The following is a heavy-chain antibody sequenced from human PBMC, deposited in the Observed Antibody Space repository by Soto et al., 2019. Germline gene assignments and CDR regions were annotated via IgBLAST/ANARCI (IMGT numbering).Heavy chain of an antibody. CDR2: IGSSSSYI. Sequence: PGGSLRLSCAASGFTFSSYSMNWVRQAPGKGLEWVSSIGSSSSYIYYADSVKGRFTISRGNAKNSLYLQMNSLRAEDTAVHYCARGPSPPWFDPWGQGTLVTVSS. J-gene: IGHJ5*02. CDR1: GFTFSSYS. V-gene: IGHV3-21*01. CDR3: ARGPSPPWFDP.